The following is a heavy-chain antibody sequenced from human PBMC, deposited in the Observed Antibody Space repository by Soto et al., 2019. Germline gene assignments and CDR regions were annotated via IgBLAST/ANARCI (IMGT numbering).Heavy chain of an antibody. Sequence: PSETLSLTCAVYGGSFSGYYWSWIRQPPGKGLEWFGEINHSGSTNYNPSLKSRVTISVDTSKNQFSLKLSSVTAADTAVYYCARLYCSGGSCYPYYYYYGMDVWGQGTTVTVSS. J-gene: IGHJ6*02. CDR1: GGSFSGYY. CDR2: INHSGST. CDR3: ARLYCSGGSCYPYYYYYGMDV. D-gene: IGHD2-15*01. V-gene: IGHV4-34*01.